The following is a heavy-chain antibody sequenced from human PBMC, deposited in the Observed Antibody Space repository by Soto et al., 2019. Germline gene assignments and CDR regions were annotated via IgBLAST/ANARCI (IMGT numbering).Heavy chain of an antibody. D-gene: IGHD1-26*01. J-gene: IGHJ5*02. CDR2: IYSGGST. CDR1: GFTVSSNY. V-gene: IGHV3-66*01. Sequence: GGSLRLSCAASGFTVSSNYMSWVRQAPGKGLEWVSLIYSGGSTYYADSVKGRFTISRDNSMNTLYLQMNRLRAEDTAVYYCATGWDPNWFDPWGQGTLVTVSS. CDR3: ATGWDPNWFDP.